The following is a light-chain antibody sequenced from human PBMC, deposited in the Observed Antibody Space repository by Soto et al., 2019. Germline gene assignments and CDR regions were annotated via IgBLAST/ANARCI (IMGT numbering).Light chain of an antibody. CDR3: QQYYSTLRT. CDR1: QSVLYSSNNQNY. V-gene: IGKV4-1*01. J-gene: IGKJ1*01. Sequence: DIVMTQSPDSLAVSLGERATINCKSSQSVLYSSNNQNYLAWYQQKPGQPPKLLIYWASTRESGVPDRFSGSGSGTAFTLTISSLQAEDVAVYYCQQYYSTLRTFGQGTKVEIK. CDR2: WAS.